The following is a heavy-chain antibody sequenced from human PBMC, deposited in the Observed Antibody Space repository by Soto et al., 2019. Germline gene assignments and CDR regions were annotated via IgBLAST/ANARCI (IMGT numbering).Heavy chain of an antibody. CDR2: IKSKTDGGTT. D-gene: IGHD3-10*01. Sequence: PVGSLRLSCAASGFTFSNAWMSWVRQAPGKGLEWVGCIKSKTDGGTTDYAAPVKGRFTISRDDSKNTLYLQMNSLKTEDTAVYYCTTAPQLLDYYYYYGMDVWGQGTTVTVSS. CDR3: TTAPQLLDYYYYYGMDV. J-gene: IGHJ6*02. V-gene: IGHV3-15*01. CDR1: GFTFSNAW.